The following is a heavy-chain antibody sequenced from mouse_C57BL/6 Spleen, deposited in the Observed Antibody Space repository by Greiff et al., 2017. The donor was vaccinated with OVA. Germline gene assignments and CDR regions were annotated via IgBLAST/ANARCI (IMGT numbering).Heavy chain of an antibody. D-gene: IGHD1-1*01. V-gene: IGHV1-81*01. CDR3: ARSPYYGSSYGYFDV. J-gene: IGHJ1*03. Sequence: QVQLQQSGAELARPGASVKLSCKASGYTFTSYGISWVKQRTGQGLEWIGEIYPRSGNTYYNEKFKGKATLTADKSSSTAYMELRSLTSEDSAVYFCARSPYYGSSYGYFDVWGTGTTVTVSS. CDR1: GYTFTSYG. CDR2: IYPRSGNT.